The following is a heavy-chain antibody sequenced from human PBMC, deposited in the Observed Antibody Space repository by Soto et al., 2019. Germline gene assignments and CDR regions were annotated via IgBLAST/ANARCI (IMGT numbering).Heavy chain of an antibody. V-gene: IGHV1-3*01. CDR1: GYTFTSYA. CDR3: ARTSGYYFYDY. Sequence: QVQLVQSGAEVKKPGASVKVSCKTSGYTFTSYAMHWVRQAPGQRLEWMGWINAGNGNTKYSQQFQGRVTITRDTSASTAYMELSSLRSEDTAVYYCARTSGYYFYDYWGQGTLVTVSS. D-gene: IGHD3-3*01. CDR2: INAGNGNT. J-gene: IGHJ4*02.